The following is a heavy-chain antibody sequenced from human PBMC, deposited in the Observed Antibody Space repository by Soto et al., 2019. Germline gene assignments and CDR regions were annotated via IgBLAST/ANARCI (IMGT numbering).Heavy chain of an antibody. CDR3: ARDTREGGAFDI. CDR1: GFTFSSYG. Sequence: QVQLVESGGGVVQPGRSLRLSCAASGFTFSSYGMHWVRQAPGKGLEWVAVIWYDGSNKYYADSVKGRFTISRDNSKNTRYLQMSSLRAEDTAVYYCARDTREGGAFDIWGQGTMVTVSS. J-gene: IGHJ3*02. CDR2: IWYDGSNK. V-gene: IGHV3-33*01. D-gene: IGHD1-26*01.